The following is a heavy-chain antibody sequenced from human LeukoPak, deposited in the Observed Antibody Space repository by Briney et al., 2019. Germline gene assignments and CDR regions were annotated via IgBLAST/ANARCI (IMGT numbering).Heavy chain of an antibody. V-gene: IGHV3-49*03. CDR1: GFTFGDYA. J-gene: IGHJ4*02. D-gene: IGHD6-13*01. CDR3: ARDGDSSSYSFDY. Sequence: GGSLRLSCTASGFTFGDYAMSWFRQAPGKGLEWVGFIRSKAYGGTTEYAASVKGRFTISRDDSKSIAYLQMNSLRAEDTAVYYCARDGDSSSYSFDYWGQGTLVTVSS. CDR2: IRSKAYGGTT.